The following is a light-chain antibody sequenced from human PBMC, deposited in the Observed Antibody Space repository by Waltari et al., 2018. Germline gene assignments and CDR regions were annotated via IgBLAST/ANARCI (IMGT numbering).Light chain of an antibody. CDR1: QGIANW. J-gene: IGKJ1*01. Sequence: DILMTQSPSSVSASVGDSITITCRASQGIANWIARYQQKPGKAPQLLIYAAATLQSGVPSRFSGSGSGTDFTLTISRLQPEDFATYFCQQTSSFPRTFGQGTKVEIK. CDR3: QQTSSFPRT. V-gene: IGKV1-12*01. CDR2: AAA.